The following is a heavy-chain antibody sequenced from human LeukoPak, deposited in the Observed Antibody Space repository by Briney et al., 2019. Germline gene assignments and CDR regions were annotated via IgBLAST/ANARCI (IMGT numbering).Heavy chain of an antibody. V-gene: IGHV3-23*01. CDR1: GFTFSNYA. CDR2: ISGSGRDT. D-gene: IGHD5-24*01. CDR3: AKRGDDYNPFDY. J-gene: IGHJ4*02. Sequence: PGGSLRLSCAASGFTFSNYAMSWVRQAPGKGLEWVSTISGSGRDTYYTDSVTDRFTISRDNSKNTLFLQMDSLRAEDTALYYCAKRGDDYNPFDYWGQGTLVTVSS.